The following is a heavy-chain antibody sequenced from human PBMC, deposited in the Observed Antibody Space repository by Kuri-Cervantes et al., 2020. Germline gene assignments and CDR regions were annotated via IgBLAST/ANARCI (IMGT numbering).Heavy chain of an antibody. CDR3: ARGGGSQWFDY. CDR1: GFTFSSYA. J-gene: IGHJ4*02. CDR2: ISYDGSNK. V-gene: IGHV3-30-3*01. D-gene: IGHD1-26*01. Sequence: GESLKISCAASGFTFSSYAMHWVRQAPGKGLEWVAVISYDGSNKYYADSVKGRFTISRDNSKNTLYLQMNSLRAEDTAVYYWARGGGSQWFDYWGQGTLVTVSS.